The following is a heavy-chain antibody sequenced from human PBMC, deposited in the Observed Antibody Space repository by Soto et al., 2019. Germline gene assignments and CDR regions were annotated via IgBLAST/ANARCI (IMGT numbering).Heavy chain of an antibody. J-gene: IGHJ4*02. D-gene: IGHD1-26*01. Sequence: SVKVSCKASGGGFTTYTVSWVRQAPGQGLEWMGRVIPIIDRANYARKFQGRVTITADKSTSTAYLKLSGLTSEDTAVYFCARDAVGSTPSFDFWGQGTLVTVSS. CDR3: ARDAVGSTPSFDF. CDR1: GGGFTTYT. V-gene: IGHV1-69*08. CDR2: VIPIIDRA.